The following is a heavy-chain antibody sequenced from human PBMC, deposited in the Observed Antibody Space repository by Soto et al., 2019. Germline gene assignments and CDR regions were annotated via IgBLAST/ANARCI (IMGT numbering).Heavy chain of an antibody. CDR2: ISGSGGST. J-gene: IGHJ6*03. V-gene: IGHV3-23*01. D-gene: IGHD6-13*01. CDR3: ASLPIAAAMLNYYYMDV. Sequence: GGSLRLSCAAPGFTFSSYAMSWVRQAPGKGLEWVSAISGSGGSTYYADSVKGRFTISRDNSKNTLYLQMNSLRAEDTAVYYCASLPIAAAMLNYYYMDVWGKGTTVTVSS. CDR1: GFTFSSYA.